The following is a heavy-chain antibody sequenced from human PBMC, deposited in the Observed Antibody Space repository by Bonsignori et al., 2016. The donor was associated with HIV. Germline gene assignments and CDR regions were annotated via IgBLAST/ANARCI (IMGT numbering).Heavy chain of an antibody. Sequence: WVRQAPGQGLEWMGWINPNSGGTNYAQKFQGRVTMTRDTSISTAYMELSRLRSDDTAVYYCARAFSAIGVNFDYWGQGTLVTVSS. D-gene: IGHD2-2*02. V-gene: IGHV1-2*02. J-gene: IGHJ4*02. CDR3: ARAFSAIGVNFDY. CDR2: INPNSGGT.